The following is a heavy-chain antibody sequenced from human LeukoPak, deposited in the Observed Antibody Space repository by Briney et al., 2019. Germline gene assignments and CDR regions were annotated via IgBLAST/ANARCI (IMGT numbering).Heavy chain of an antibody. D-gene: IGHD5-18*01. CDR3: ARGNGEYAYGYYFDY. J-gene: IGHJ4*02. Sequence: SETLSLTCTVSGGSISPYYWGWIRQPPGKGLEFIGFMHYSGSANYHPSLKSRVSISLDTSKNQFPLNLSSVTAADTAMYFCARGNGEYAYGYYFDYWGQRSLVTVSS. CDR2: MHYSGSA. CDR1: GGSISPYY. V-gene: IGHV4-59*01.